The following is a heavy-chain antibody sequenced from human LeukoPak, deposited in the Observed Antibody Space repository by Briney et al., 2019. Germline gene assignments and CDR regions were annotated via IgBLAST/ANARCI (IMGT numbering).Heavy chain of an antibody. CDR2: IYYSGST. Sequence: SETLSLTCTVSGGSISSSSYYWGWIRQPPGKGLEWIGSIYYSGSTYYNPSLKSRVTISVDTSKNQFSLKLSSVTAADTAVYYCARRLGYCSGGSCYGTGSWFDSWGQGTLVTVSS. D-gene: IGHD2-15*01. CDR1: GGSISSSSYY. V-gene: IGHV4-39*01. CDR3: ARRLGYCSGGSCYGTGSWFDS. J-gene: IGHJ5*01.